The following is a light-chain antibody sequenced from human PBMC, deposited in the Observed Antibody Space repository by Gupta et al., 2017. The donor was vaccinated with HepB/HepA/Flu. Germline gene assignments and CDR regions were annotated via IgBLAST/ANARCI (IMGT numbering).Light chain of an antibody. CDR2: GAS. J-gene: IGKJ5*01. Sequence: EIVLTQSPGTLSLPPGERATLSCRASQSVSSGYFAWYQQKPGQAPRLLIYGASSRATGIPDRFSGSGSGTDFTLTINRLEPEDFAVYYGQSRRTFGQGTRLEIK. CDR1: QSVSSGY. V-gene: IGKV3-20*01. CDR3: QSRRT.